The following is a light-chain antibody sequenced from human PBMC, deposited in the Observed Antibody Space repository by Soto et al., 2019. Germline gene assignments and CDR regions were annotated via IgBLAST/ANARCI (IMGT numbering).Light chain of an antibody. CDR2: WAS. J-gene: IGKJ1*01. Sequence: DIVMTQSPDSLAVSLGERATFNCKSSQSILDRSKNKYYQAWYQQKSGQPPKLLIYWASLREPGVPDRFTGSGSGTDFTLTISSLQAEDVAVYYCQQYFTSPWTFGQGTKVEI. CDR1: QSILDRSKNKYY. V-gene: IGKV4-1*01. CDR3: QQYFTSPWT.